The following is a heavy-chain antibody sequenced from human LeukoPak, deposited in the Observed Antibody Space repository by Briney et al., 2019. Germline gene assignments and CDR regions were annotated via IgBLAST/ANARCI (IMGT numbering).Heavy chain of an antibody. J-gene: IGHJ5*02. CDR2: IYTSGTT. CDR1: GGSVSSGNYY. D-gene: IGHD1-7*01. CDR3: ARAVGSSVSNYFDP. Sequence: SQTLSLTCTVSGGSVSSGNYYWSWIRQPAGKGLEWIGRIYTSGTTNYNPSLDSRVTILLDTSKNQFSLKLSSVTAADTAVYYCARAVGSSVSNYFDPWGQGTLATVSS. V-gene: IGHV4-61*02.